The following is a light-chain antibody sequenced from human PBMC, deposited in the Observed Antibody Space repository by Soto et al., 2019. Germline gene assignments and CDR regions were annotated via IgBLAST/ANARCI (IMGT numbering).Light chain of an antibody. Sequence: IVMSQSPNTLSVSPGERAILSCRASQSVSSNLAWYQHKPGQAPRLLIYGASTRATGIPARFSGSGSGTEFTLSISSLQSEDFAVYYCQQYNNWPRTFGGGTKVDI. CDR3: QQYNNWPRT. CDR2: GAS. V-gene: IGKV3-15*01. J-gene: IGKJ4*01. CDR1: QSVSSN.